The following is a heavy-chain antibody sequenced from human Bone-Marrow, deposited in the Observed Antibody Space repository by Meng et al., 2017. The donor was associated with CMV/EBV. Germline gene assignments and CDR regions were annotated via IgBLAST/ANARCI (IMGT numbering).Heavy chain of an antibody. V-gene: IGHV4-59*01. J-gene: IGHJ6*02. CDR3: ARDPWYSSSYYGMDV. D-gene: IGHD6-6*01. CDR1: GGSISSYY. Sequence: GSLRLSCTVSGGSISSYYWSWIRQPPGKGLEWIGYIYYSGSTNYNPSLKSRVTISVDTSKNQFSLKLSSVTAADTAVYYCARDPWYSSSYYGMDVWGQGTTVTVSS. CDR2: IYYSGST.